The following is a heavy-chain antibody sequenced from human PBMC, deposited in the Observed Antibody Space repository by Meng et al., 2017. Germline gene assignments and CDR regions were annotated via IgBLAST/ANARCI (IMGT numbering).Heavy chain of an antibody. CDR3: AREAGRDATVVTTPGY. D-gene: IGHD4-23*01. Sequence: GESLKISCAASGFTFSSYGMHWVRQAPGKGLEWVAVIWYDGSNKYYADSVKGRFNISRDNSKNTLYLQMNSLRAEDTAVYYCAREAGRDATVVTTPGYWGQGTLVTVSS. CDR1: GFTFSSYG. J-gene: IGHJ4*02. V-gene: IGHV3-33*01. CDR2: IWYDGSNK.